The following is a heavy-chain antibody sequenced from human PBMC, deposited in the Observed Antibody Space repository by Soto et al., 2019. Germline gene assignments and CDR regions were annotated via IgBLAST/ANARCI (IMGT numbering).Heavy chain of an antibody. J-gene: IGHJ6*02. CDR1: GGSFSGYY. V-gene: IGHV4-34*01. CDR2: INHSGST. CDR3: ARGFSGYSSSWYLMDYYYYYGMDV. Sequence: PSETLSLTCAVYGGSFSGYYWSWIRQRPGKGLEWIGEINHSGSTNYNPSLKSRVTISVDTSKNQFSLKLSSVTAADTAVYYCARGFSGYSSSWYLMDYYYYYGMDVWGQGTTVTVSS. D-gene: IGHD6-13*01.